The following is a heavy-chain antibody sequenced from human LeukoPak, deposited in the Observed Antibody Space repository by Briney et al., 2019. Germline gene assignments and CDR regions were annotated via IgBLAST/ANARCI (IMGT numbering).Heavy chain of an antibody. CDR1: GGSISSGDYY. CDR3: ARVRRPDFSYEEYYFDY. V-gene: IGHV4-30-4*01. J-gene: IGHJ4*02. CDR2: SDYSGST. D-gene: IGHD2-21*02. Sequence: PSETLSLTCTVSGGSISSGDYYWSWIRQPPGKGLEWIGYSDYSGSTYYNPSLKSRVTISVDTSKNQFSLKLSSVTAADTAVYYCARVRRPDFSYEEYYFDYWGQGPLVTVSS.